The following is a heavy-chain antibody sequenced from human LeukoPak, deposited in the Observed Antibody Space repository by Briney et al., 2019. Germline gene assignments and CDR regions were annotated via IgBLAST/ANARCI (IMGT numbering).Heavy chain of an antibody. V-gene: IGHV3-30-3*01. D-gene: IGHD1-1*01. J-gene: IGHJ4*02. CDR1: GFTFSNFA. Sequence: GGSLRLSCAASGFTFSNFAMHWVRQAPGKGLEWVADISHDGGSTYYADSVKGRFTISRDNSKNTLYLQMNSLRAEDTAVYYCAREGTGIHFDYWGQGTLVTVSS. CDR2: ISHDGGST. CDR3: AREGTGIHFDY.